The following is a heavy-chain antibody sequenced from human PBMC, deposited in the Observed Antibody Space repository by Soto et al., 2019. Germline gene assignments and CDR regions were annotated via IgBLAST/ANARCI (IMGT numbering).Heavy chain of an antibody. CDR3: AKGAGYSSS. CDR2: ISYDGSNK. J-gene: IGHJ5*02. CDR1: GFTFSSYG. Sequence: AASGFTFSSYGMHWVRQAPGKGLEWVAVISYDGSNKYYADSVKGRFTISRDNSKNTLYLQMNSLRAEDTAVYYCAKGAGYSSSWGQGTLVTVSS. D-gene: IGHD6-13*01. V-gene: IGHV3-30*18.